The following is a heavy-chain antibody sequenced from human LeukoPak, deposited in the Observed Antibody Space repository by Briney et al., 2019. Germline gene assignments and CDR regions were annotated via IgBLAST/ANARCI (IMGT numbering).Heavy chain of an antibody. CDR1: GGSISSSSYY. J-gene: IGHJ5*02. Sequence: SETLSLTCTVSGGSISSSSYYWGWIRQPPGKGLEWIGSIYYSGSTYYNPSLKSRVTISVDTSKNQFSLKLSSVTAADTAVYYCARDSQGSSGWSWGQGTLVTVSS. V-gene: IGHV4-39*07. CDR2: IYYSGST. D-gene: IGHD6-19*01. CDR3: ARDSQGSSGWS.